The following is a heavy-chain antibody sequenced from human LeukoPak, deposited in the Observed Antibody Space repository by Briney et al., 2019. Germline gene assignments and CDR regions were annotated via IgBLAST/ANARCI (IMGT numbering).Heavy chain of an antibody. Sequence: PGGSLRLSCAASGFTFNIYDMSWVRQAPGKGLEWVSHINSDGSSTSYADSVKGRFTISRDNAKNTLFLQMNSLRAEDTAVYYCARAGRVPLYGGLQGYWGQGTLVTVSS. CDR2: INSDGSST. J-gene: IGHJ4*02. CDR1: GFTFNIYD. CDR3: ARAGRVPLYGGLQGY. V-gene: IGHV3-74*01. D-gene: IGHD1-14*01.